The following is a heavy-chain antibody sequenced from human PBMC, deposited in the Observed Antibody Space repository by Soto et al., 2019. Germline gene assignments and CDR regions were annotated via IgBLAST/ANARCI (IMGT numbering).Heavy chain of an antibody. V-gene: IGHV4-39*01. Sequence: SETLSLTCTVSGGSISSSSYYWGWIRQPPGKGLEWIGSIYYSGSTYYNPSLKSRVTISVDTSKNQFSLKLSSVTAADTAVYYCARLIEIAVAGTWAQGTLVTVS. J-gene: IGHJ5*02. D-gene: IGHD6-19*01. CDR3: ARLIEIAVAGT. CDR2: IYYSGST. CDR1: GGSISSSSYY.